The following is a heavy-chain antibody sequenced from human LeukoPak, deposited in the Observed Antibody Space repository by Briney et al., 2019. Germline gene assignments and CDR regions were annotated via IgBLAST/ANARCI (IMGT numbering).Heavy chain of an antibody. CDR1: GFTFSDYS. CDR3: ARDGYPGGDY. V-gene: IGHV3-48*02. Sequence: GGSLRLSCAVSGFTFSDYSMDWVRQAPGKGPEWVSYISDTGHAIYYADSVKGRFIISRDNARNSLYLQMNSLRDEDTAVYYCARDGYPGGDYWGQGTLLTVSS. J-gene: IGHJ4*02. D-gene: IGHD3-22*01. CDR2: ISDTGHAI.